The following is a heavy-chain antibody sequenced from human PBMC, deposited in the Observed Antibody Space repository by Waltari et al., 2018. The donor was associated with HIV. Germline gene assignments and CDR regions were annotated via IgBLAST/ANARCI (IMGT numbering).Heavy chain of an antibody. Sequence: EVLLVESGGGLVTPGGSLRLSCAASGFPFTTHXXTGVRQAPGKGLEWVSSISGSTTYLYYADSVKGRFTISRDNAKDSLYLQMNSLRAEDTAVYYCARRVSGYIYDFFDLWGQGTLVTVSS. D-gene: IGHD5-18*01. CDR2: ISGSTTYL. J-gene: IGHJ4*01. CDR1: GFPFTTHX. CDR3: ARRVSGYIYDFFDL. V-gene: IGHV3-21*02.